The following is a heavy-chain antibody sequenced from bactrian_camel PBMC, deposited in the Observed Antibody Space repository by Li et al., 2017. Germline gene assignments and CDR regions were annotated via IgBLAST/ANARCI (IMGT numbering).Heavy chain of an antibody. D-gene: IGHD1*01. CDR1: GFTF. J-gene: IGHJ4*01. Sequence: HVQLVESGGGLGQPGGSLRLSCAVSGFTFWVRQAPGKGLEWVSAISDVSRTYYADSVKGRFTISRDNARNILYLQMNNLKFEDTAMYYCAVDLSDFAARRCEVPDVPVPGNYWGQGTQVTVS. V-gene: IGHV3S1*01. CDR2: ISDVSRT. CDR3: AVDLSDFAARRCEVPDVPVPGNY.